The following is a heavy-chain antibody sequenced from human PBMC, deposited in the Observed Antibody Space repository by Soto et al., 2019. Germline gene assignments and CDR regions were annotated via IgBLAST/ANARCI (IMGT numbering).Heavy chain of an antibody. CDR2: IYYSGST. D-gene: IGHD3-10*01. CDR3: ARGTWFGELFYWFDP. Sequence: SEPLSLTFTVSGGAISSYYWSGIRKPPGKGLEWIGYIYYSGSTNYNPSLKSRVTISVDTSKNQFSLKLSSVTAADTAVYYCARGTWFGELFYWFDPWGQGTLVTVSS. J-gene: IGHJ5*02. V-gene: IGHV4-59*01. CDR1: GGAISSYY.